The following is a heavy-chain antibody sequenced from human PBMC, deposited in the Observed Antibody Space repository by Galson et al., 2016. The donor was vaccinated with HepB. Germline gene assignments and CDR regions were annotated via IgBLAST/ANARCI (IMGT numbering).Heavy chain of an antibody. J-gene: IGHJ4*02. V-gene: IGHV1-69*08. CDR2: IIPIFGTT. D-gene: IGHD2-8*01. Sequence: SVKVSCKASGGTFSTYTISWVRQAPGHGLEWMGRIIPIFGTTNYAQKFQGRFTITADKSTSTAYMELSSLRSEDTAMYYCARRTPHCTTTVCLFDYWGQGTLVTVSS. CDR1: GGTFSTYT. CDR3: ARRTPHCTTTVCLFDY.